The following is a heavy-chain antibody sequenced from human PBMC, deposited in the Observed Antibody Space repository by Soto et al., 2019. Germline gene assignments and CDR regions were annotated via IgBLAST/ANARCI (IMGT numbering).Heavy chain of an antibody. J-gene: IGHJ4*02. Sequence: SETLSLTCTVSGGSISSGDYYWTWIRQHPGKGLEWIGYIYYSGSTKHNPSLKSRITISVDTSKNQFSLKLNSVTAADTAVYYCARTKTSSTSFHADYWGQGTQVTVSS. V-gene: IGHV4-31*03. CDR1: GGSISSGDYY. CDR3: ARTKTSSTSFHADY. D-gene: IGHD2-2*01. CDR2: IYYSGST.